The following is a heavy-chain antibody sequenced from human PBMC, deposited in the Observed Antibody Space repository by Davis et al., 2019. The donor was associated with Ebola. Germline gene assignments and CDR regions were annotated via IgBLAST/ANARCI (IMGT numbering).Heavy chain of an antibody. Sequence: PGGSLRLSCAASGFTSSSSWMHWVRQVSGKGLVWVSRTNGDGTNIRYEDSVKGRFTISRDNAKNTLYLEMKSLRVEDTAVYYCASSYEWPHSLRYWGQGTLVTVSS. V-gene: IGHV3-74*01. CDR1: GFTSSSSW. D-gene: IGHD3-16*01. J-gene: IGHJ4*02. CDR3: ASSYEWPHSLRY. CDR2: TNGDGTNI.